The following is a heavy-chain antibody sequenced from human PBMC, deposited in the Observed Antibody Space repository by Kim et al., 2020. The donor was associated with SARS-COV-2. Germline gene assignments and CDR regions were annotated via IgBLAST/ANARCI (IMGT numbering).Heavy chain of an antibody. Sequence: ASVKVSCKASGYTFTSYDINWVRQATGQGLEWMGWMNPNSGNTGYAQKFQGRVTMTRNTSISTAYMELSSLRSEDTAVYYCASNIRLYNWNYFQFDPWGQGTLVTVSS. CDR1: GYTFTSYD. D-gene: IGHD1-7*01. CDR3: ASNIRLYNWNYFQFDP. CDR2: MNPNSGNT. J-gene: IGHJ5*02. V-gene: IGHV1-8*01.